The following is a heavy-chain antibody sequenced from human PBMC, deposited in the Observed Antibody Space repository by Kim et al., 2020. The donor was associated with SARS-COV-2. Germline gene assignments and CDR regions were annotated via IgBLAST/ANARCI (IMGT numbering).Heavy chain of an antibody. CDR3: ARGVVAAPMGWFDP. D-gene: IGHD2-15*01. V-gene: IGHV3-33*01. CDR2: IWYDGSNK. Sequence: GGSLRLSCAASGFTFSSYGMHWVRQAPGKGLEWVAVIWYDGSNKYYADSVKGRFTISRDNSKNTLYLQMNSLRAEDTAVYYCARGVVAAPMGWFDPWGQGTLVTVSS. J-gene: IGHJ5*02. CDR1: GFTFSSYG.